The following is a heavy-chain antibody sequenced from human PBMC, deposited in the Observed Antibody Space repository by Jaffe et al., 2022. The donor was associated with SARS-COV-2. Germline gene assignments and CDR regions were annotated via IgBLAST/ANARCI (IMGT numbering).Heavy chain of an antibody. V-gene: IGHV3-72*01. CDR2: TRDKANSYST. CDR1: GFSSSDHF. D-gene: IGHD1-7*01. CDR3: VRGLNSFDI. J-gene: IGHJ3*02. Sequence: EVQLVESGGGLVQPGGSLRLSCAASGFSSSDHFMDWVRQAPGKGLEWVGRTRDKANSYSTVYAASVKGRFTISRDDSKNSLFLQMNSLQTEDTAMYFCVRGLNSFDIWGHGTMVIVSS.